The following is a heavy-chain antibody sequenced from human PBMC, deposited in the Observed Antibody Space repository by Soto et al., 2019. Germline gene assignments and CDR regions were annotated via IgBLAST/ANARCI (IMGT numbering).Heavy chain of an antibody. Sequence: QVQLVESGGGVVQPGRSLRLSCVASGFTFNNYGMHWVRQAPGKGLEWVVVISFDGRNTYYADSVKGRFTISRDNSKNTXSXQMTSLRAEDTAVDYCAKQTGSGCYNDVGSGGHLDYWGQGTLVTVSS. CDR1: GFTFNNYG. J-gene: IGHJ4*02. D-gene: IGHD3-10*01. CDR2: ISFDGRNT. CDR3: AKQTGSGCYNDVGSGGHLDY. V-gene: IGHV3-30*18.